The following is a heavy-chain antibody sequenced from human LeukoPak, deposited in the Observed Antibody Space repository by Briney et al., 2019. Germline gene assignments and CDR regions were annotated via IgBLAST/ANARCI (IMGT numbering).Heavy chain of an antibody. D-gene: IGHD1-26*01. CDR3: ARRGLGATGSDY. CDR1: GDSISRGSYY. J-gene: IGHJ4*02. V-gene: IGHV4-39*01. CDR2: IYSSRST. Sequence: KASETLSLTCTVSGDSISRGSYYWDWIRQPPGQGLDWIGRIYSSRSTYYSPSLKSRVTISVETSSNQFSLKLSSVTAADMAVYYCARRGLGATGSDYWGQGTLVTVSS.